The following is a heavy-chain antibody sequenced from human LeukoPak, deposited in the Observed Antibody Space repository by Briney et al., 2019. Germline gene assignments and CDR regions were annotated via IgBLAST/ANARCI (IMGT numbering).Heavy chain of an antibody. CDR1: GFTFSSYA. D-gene: IGHD3-22*01. V-gene: IGHV3-23*01. CDR3: AKDRPNYHESNGDYYRRNGDY. J-gene: IGHJ4*02. Sequence: GGSLRLYCAASGFTFSSYAMSWVRQAPGKGLEWVSAISGSGGSTYYTDPVKGRFTISRDNSKNTLYLQMNSLRAEDTAVYYCAKDRPNYHESNGDYYRRNGDYWGQGTLVTVSS. CDR2: ISGSGGST.